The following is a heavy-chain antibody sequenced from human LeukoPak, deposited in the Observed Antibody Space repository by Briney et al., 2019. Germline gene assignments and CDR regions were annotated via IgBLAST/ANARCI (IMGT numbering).Heavy chain of an antibody. J-gene: IGHJ4*02. CDR1: GYTFTGYY. V-gene: IGHV1-8*02. CDR3: ARDKEGAAAGSFDY. Sequence: ASVKVSCKASGYTFTGYYMRWVRQAPGQGLEWMGWINPNSGNTGYAQKFQGRVTMTRNTSISTAYMELSSLRSEDTAVYYCARDKEGAAAGSFDYWGQGTLVTVSS. CDR2: INPNSGNT. D-gene: IGHD6-13*01.